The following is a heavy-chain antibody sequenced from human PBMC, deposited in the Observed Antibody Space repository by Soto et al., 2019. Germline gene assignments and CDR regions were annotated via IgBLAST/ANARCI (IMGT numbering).Heavy chain of an antibody. D-gene: IGHD6-19*01. J-gene: IGHJ5*02. V-gene: IGHV2-26*01. CDR2: IDASGEK. Sequence: QVTLKESGPVPVKPTETLTLRCTVSGLSITDSEMGVSWIRQPPGQPLEWLAHIDASGEKSYRTFLKSRLAISKDTSKSPIVLTMTNMDPADTATYYCARRHLAVAVSPWFDPWGQGIPVTFSS. CDR3: ARRHLAVAVSPWFDP. CDR1: GLSITDSEMG.